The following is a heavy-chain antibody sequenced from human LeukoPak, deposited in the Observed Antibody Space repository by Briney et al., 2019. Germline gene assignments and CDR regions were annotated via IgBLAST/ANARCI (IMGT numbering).Heavy chain of an antibody. CDR1: GFIISDYA. CDR3: VRNVYYGSGSSRDDY. D-gene: IGHD3-10*01. V-gene: IGHV3-21*01. J-gene: IGHJ4*02. CDR2: ISRSSSSI. Sequence: GGSLRLSCAASGFIISDYAMTWVRQAPGKGLEWDSYISRSSSSIHYADSVKGRFTISRDNAWHSLYLQMNSLRVEDTAVYYCVRNVYYGSGSSRDDYWGQGTLVTVSS.